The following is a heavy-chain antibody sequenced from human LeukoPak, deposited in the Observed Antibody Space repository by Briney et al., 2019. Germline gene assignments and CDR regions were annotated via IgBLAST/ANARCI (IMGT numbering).Heavy chain of an antibody. CDR1: GVSFSGYY. V-gene: IGHV4-34*01. J-gene: IGHJ4*02. CDR2: IHHSGST. D-gene: IGHD5-24*01. Sequence: PSETLSLTCAVYGVSFSGYYWSWIRQPPGKGLEWIGEIHHSGSTKYNPSLKSRVTISVHTSKNQFSLKLSSVTAADTAVYYCARSRGWLQSHPLGYWGQGTLVAVSS. CDR3: ARSRGWLQSHPLGY.